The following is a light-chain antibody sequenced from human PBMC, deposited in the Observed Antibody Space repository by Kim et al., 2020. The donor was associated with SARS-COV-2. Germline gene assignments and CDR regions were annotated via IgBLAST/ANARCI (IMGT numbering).Light chain of an antibody. CDR1: QSVNSNY. V-gene: IGKV3-20*01. J-gene: IGKJ2*01. Sequence: LSPGERAPLSCRASQSVNSNYLAWYQQRPGQAPRLLIYGASSRATGIPDRISGSGSGTDFTLTISRLEPEDFAVYYCQQYGTSPTSFGQGTKLEI. CDR2: GAS. CDR3: QQYGTSPTS.